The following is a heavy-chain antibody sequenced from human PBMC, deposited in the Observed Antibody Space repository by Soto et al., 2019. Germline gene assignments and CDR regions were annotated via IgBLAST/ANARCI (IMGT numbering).Heavy chain of an antibody. V-gene: IGHV3-15*07. D-gene: IGHD4-17*01. Sequence: GGSLRLSCAASGFTFSNAWMNWVRQAPGKGLEWVGRIKSKTDGGTTDYAAPVKGRFTISRDDSKNTLYLQMNSLKTEDTAVYYCTTGPRGDYDYYYGMDVWGQGTTVTVSS. CDR1: GFTFSNAW. J-gene: IGHJ6*02. CDR3: TTGPRGDYDYYYGMDV. CDR2: IKSKTDGGTT.